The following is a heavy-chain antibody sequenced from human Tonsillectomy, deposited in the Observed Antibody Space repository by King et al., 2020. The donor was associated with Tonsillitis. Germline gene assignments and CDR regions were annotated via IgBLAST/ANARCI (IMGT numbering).Heavy chain of an antibody. CDR3: ARARGYSGYDDY. V-gene: IGHV3-21*01. J-gene: IGHJ4*02. D-gene: IGHD5-12*01. Sequence: VQLVESGGGLVKPGGSLRLSCAASGFTFSSYSMNWVRQAPGKGLEWVSCISSSSSSIFYAASVKGRFTISRDNAKNSLYLQMNSLRAEDTAVYYCARARGYSGYDDYWGQGTLVTVSS. CDR2: ISSSSSSI. CDR1: GFTFSSYS.